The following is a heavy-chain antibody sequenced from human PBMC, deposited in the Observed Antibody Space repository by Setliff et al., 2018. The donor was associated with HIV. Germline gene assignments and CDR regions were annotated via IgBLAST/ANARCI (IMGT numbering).Heavy chain of an antibody. CDR1: GGSISSSSYY. CDR3: ARADPVYGSGSCLDY. V-gene: IGHV4-39*07. CDR2: IYYSGST. J-gene: IGHJ4*02. Sequence: PSETLSLTCTVSGGSISSSSYYWGWIRQPPGKGLEWIGSIYYSGSTYYNPSLMSRVTISVDTSKNQFSLKLSSVTAADTAVYYCARADPVYGSGSCLDYWGQGTLGTVSS. D-gene: IGHD3-10*01.